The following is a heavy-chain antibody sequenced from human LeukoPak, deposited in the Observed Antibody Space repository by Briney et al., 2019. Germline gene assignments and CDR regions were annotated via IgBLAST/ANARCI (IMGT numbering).Heavy chain of an antibody. CDR3: ARDNWGGGGYYRTLDY. V-gene: IGHV3-48*04. D-gene: IGHD3-22*01. J-gene: IGHJ4*02. Sequence: GGSLRLSCAASGFTFSTYSMNWVRQAPGKGLEWVSYISSLGSTIYYADSVKGRFTISRDNSKNTVDLQMNSLRAEDTAVYYCARDNWGGGGYYRTLDYWGQGTLVTVSS. CDR2: ISSLGSTI. CDR1: GFTFSTYS.